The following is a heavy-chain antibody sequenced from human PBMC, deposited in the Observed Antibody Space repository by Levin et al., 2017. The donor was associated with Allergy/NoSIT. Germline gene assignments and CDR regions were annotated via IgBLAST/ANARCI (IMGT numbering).Heavy chain of an antibody. CDR3: ARDDSSSWYEHSYYYGMDV. CDR2: IKQDGSEK. V-gene: IGHV3-7*01. Sequence: GGSLRLSCAASGFTFSSYWMSWVRQAPGKGLEWVANIKQDGSEKYYVDSVKGRFTISRDNAKNSLYLQMNSLRAEDTAVYYCARDDSSSWYEHSYYYGMDVWGQGTTVTVSS. CDR1: GFTFSSYW. D-gene: IGHD6-13*01. J-gene: IGHJ6*02.